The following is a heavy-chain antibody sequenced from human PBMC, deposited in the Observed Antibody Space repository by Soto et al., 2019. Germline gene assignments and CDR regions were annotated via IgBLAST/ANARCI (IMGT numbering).Heavy chain of an antibody. CDR1: GGSISSSSYY. J-gene: IGHJ5*02. Sequence: QLQLQESGPGLVKPSETLSLTCTVSGGSISSSSYYWGWIRQPPGKGLEWIGSIYYSGSTYYNPSLKSRVTISVDTSKNQFSLKLSSVTAADTAVYYCASTVRLYVWGSYVHWFDPWGQGTLVTVSS. V-gene: IGHV4-39*01. D-gene: IGHD3-16*01. CDR3: ASTVRLYVWGSYVHWFDP. CDR2: IYYSGST.